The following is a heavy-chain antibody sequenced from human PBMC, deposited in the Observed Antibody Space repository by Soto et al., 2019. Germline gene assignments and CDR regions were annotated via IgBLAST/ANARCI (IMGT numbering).Heavy chain of an antibody. V-gene: IGHV3-23*01. CDR2: ISGSGGST. D-gene: IGHD3-10*01. CDR1: GFTFSSYA. CDR3: AKESLSWGGSGSYRDDAFDI. J-gene: IGHJ3*02. Sequence: HPGGSLRLSCAASGFTFSSYAMSWVRQAPGKGLEWVSAISGSGGSTYYADSVKGRFTISRDNSKNTLYLQMNSLRAEDTAVYYCAKESLSWGGSGSYRDDAFDICGQGTMVTVSS.